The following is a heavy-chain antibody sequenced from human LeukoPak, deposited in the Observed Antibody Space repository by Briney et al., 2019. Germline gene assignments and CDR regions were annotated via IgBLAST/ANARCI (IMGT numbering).Heavy chain of an antibody. CDR2: ISGSSHYT. D-gene: IGHD4-17*01. CDR3: ARVTLYGESALDY. J-gene: IGHJ4*02. V-gene: IGHV3-11*06. Sequence: GGSLRLSCVASGFTFSDHYMSWIRQAPGKGLEWVSYISGSSHYTNTADSVKGRFTISRDNAKNSRYLQMNSLRTEDTAVYYCARVTLYGESALDYWGQGTLVTVSS. CDR1: GFTFSDHY.